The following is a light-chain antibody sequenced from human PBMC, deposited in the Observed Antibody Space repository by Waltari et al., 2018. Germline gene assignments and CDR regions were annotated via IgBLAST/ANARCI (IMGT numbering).Light chain of an antibody. CDR2: WAS. J-gene: IGKJ1*01. CDR3: QQYYKTPWT. Sequence: DIVMTQSPDSLAVSLGERATINCKSSQSVLYTSNNNNYLAWYQQKPGQPPKLLIYWASTREAGGPDRFSGSGSGTDFTLTISSLQAEDVALYYCQQYYKTPWTFGQGTKVVIK. V-gene: IGKV4-1*01. CDR1: QSVLYTSNNNNY.